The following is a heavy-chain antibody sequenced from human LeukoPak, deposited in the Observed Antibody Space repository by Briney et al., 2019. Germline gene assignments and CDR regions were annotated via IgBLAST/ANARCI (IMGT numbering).Heavy chain of an antibody. CDR3: AKLGYSSTNDVFDI. D-gene: IGHD6-13*01. J-gene: IGHJ3*02. CDR1: RFTFSTYA. CDR2: ISGSGSST. Sequence: GGSLRLSCAASRFTFSTYALSWVRQAPGKGLEWVSSISGSGSSTHYADSVKGRFTISRDNFKNTLFLQMNSLGAEDTALYYCAKLGYSSTNDVFDIWGQGTMVTVSS. V-gene: IGHV3-23*01.